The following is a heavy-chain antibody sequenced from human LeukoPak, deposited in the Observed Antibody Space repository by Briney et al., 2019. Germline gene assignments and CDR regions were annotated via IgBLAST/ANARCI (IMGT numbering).Heavy chain of an antibody. CDR3: ARGGSRDGYNRPLDY. CDR2: IYYSGNT. CDR1: GVSISSYY. Sequence: SETLSLTCTVSGVSISSYYWSWIRQPPGKGLEWIEYIYYSGNTNYSPSLKSRVTTSVDTSKNQFSLKLSSVTAADTAVYYCARGGSRDGYNRPLDYWGQGTLVTVSS. D-gene: IGHD5-24*01. J-gene: IGHJ4*02. V-gene: IGHV4-59*01.